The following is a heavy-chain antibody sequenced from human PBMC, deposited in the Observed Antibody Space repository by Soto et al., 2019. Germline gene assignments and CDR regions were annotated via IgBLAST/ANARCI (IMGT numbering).Heavy chain of an antibody. D-gene: IGHD1-1*01. Sequence: GGSLRLSCAASGFTFSRYSIHWVRQAPGKGLEWVAAVSYDGNGKYYADSVKGRFTISRDTSRSTVFLQMNSLSPEDTAVYYCARVDRELRVLLNAFDIWGQGTMVTVSS. CDR3: ARVDRELRVLLNAFDI. CDR2: VSYDGNGK. V-gene: IGHV3-30*04. CDR1: GFTFSRYS. J-gene: IGHJ3*02.